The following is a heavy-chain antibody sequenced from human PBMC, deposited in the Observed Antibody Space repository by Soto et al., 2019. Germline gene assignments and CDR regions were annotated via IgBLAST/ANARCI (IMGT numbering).Heavy chain of an antibody. CDR2: ISGSNGDST. Sequence: EVQLLESGGGLVQPGESLRLSCAASGFTFSNSAMTWVRQTPGKGLEWVSTISGSNGDSTYYADSVKGRFTISRDNSKNTLYLQMNSPRAEDTAVYNCVKHNWNNLGWFDPWGQGTLVTVSS. CDR1: GFTFSNSA. D-gene: IGHD1-20*01. V-gene: IGHV3-23*01. J-gene: IGHJ5*02. CDR3: VKHNWNNLGWFDP.